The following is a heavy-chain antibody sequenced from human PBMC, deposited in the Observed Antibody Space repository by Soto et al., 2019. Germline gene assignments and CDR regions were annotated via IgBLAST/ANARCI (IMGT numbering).Heavy chain of an antibody. J-gene: IGHJ6*02. CDR1: GYTFTSYD. CDR2: MNPNSGNT. Sequence: QVQLVQSGAEVKKPGASVKVSCKASGYTFTSYDINWVRQATGQGLEWMGWMNPNSGNTGYAQKFQGRVTKTRNTSISTAYMELSSLRSEDTAVYYCARWPDGSYYYGMDVWGQGTTVTVSS. D-gene: IGHD2-2*03. CDR3: ARWPDGSYYYGMDV. V-gene: IGHV1-8*01.